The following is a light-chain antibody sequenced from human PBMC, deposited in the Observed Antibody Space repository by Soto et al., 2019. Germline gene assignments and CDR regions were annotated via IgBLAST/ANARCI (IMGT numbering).Light chain of an antibody. CDR2: DAS. V-gene: IGKV1-5*01. J-gene: IGKJ1*01. CDR1: QSLGIW. Sequence: DIQMTQSPSTLSASVGDRVTITCRASQSLGIWLAWHQQKPGKAPKLLIYDASTLKSGVPSRFSGSGSGTKFTLTISSPQPDDFATYYCQEYNSYSGTFGQGTKVEVK. CDR3: QEYNSYSGT.